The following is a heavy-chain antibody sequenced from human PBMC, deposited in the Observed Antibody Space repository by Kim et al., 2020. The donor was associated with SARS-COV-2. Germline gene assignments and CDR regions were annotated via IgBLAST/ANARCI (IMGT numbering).Heavy chain of an antibody. J-gene: IGHJ1*01. CDR2: ISYDGSNK. CDR3: ANGGSSSWEEYFQH. CDR1: GFTFSSYG. Sequence: GGSLRLSCAASGFTFSSYGMHWVRQAPGKGLEWVAVISYDGSNKYYADSVKGRFTISRDNSKNTLYLQMNSLRAEDTAVYYCANGGSSSWEEYFQHWGQGTLVTVSS. D-gene: IGHD6-13*01. V-gene: IGHV3-30*18.